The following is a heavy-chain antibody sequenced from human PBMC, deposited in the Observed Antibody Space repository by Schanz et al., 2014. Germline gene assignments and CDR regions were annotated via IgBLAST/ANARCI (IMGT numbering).Heavy chain of an antibody. CDR2: INPSGGST. J-gene: IGHJ4*02. V-gene: IGHV1-46*03. Sequence: QGQLVQSGAEVKKPGASVKVSCEASGYTFTSYYIHWFRQAPGQGLEWMGLINPSGGSTSYAQKFQGRVTMTRDTSTSTVYMELSSLRSEDTAVYYCARDGEAAAGCDYWGQGTLVTVSS. D-gene: IGHD6-13*01. CDR3: ARDGEAAAGCDY. CDR1: GYTFTSYY.